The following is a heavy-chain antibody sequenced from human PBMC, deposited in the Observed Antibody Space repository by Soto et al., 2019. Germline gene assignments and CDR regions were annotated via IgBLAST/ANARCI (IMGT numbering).Heavy chain of an antibody. V-gene: IGHV2-5*02. CDR2: IFWDDDK. J-gene: IGHJ5*02. D-gene: IGHD6-13*01. CDR1: GFSLSTRAVG. Sequence: QITLKESGPPLVKPTQTLTLTCTFSGFSLSTRAVGVGWIRQPPGKALEWLAVIFWDDDKRYSPSLKSRLTITMDTSKTPVVLKMTIMDPVDTATYYCALRHAQQQLVSEWFEPWGQGTLVTVSS. CDR3: ALRHAQQQLVSEWFEP.